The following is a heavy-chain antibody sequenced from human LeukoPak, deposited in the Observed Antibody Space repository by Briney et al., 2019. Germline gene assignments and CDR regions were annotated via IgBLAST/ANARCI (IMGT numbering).Heavy chain of an antibody. CDR1: GFTFRSYW. CDR2: IKEDESEK. D-gene: IGHD3-22*01. Sequence: PGGSLRLSCAASGFTFRSYWMSWVRQAPGKGLEWVANIKEDESEKYYVDSVKGRFTISRDNAKNSLYLQMNSLRVEDTAVYYCARVPYYDSSGYLIHPFYFDYWGQGTLVTVSS. J-gene: IGHJ4*02. V-gene: IGHV3-7*04. CDR3: ARVPYYDSSGYLIHPFYFDY.